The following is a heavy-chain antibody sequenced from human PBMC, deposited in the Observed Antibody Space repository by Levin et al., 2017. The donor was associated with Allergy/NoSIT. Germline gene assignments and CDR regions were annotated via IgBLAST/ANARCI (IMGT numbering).Heavy chain of an antibody. CDR3: AKDGIRRGVDTAMAFFDY. CDR1: GFTFDDYA. J-gene: IGHJ4*02. Sequence: QAGGSLRLSCAASGFTFDDYAIDWVRQAPGKGLEWVSGISWNSGSIGYADSVKGRFTISRDNAKNSLYLQMNSLRAEDTALYYCAKDGIRRGVDTAMAFFDYWGQGTLVTVSS. CDR2: ISWNSGSI. D-gene: IGHD5-18*01. V-gene: IGHV3-9*01.